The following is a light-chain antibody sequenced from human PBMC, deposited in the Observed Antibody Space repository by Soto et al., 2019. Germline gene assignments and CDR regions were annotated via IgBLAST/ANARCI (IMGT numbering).Light chain of an antibody. J-gene: IGLJ2*01. CDR1: TGVVGGYNY. Sequence: QSALTQPRSVSGSPGRPSTISGTETTGVVGGYNYVSWYQQHQGKAPKPMIYDVNKRPSGVPDRFSGSKSGNTASLTISGLQAEDEADYYCCSYAGSYTVVFGGGTKLTVL. CDR3: CSYAGSYTVV. V-gene: IGLV2-11*01. CDR2: DVN.